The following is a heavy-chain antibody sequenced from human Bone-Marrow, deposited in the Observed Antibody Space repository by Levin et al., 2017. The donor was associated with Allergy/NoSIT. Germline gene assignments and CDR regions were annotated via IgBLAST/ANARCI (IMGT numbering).Heavy chain of an antibody. CDR1: EYKSNTYA. V-gene: IGHV3-30*04. CDR3: AGDPSIGVAGTPLFDT. CDR2: ISYDGRQR. D-gene: IGHD6-19*01. Sequence: GESLKISCVASEYKSNTYAIHWVRQAPGKGLEWVGVISYDGRQRHYADSVKGRFTVSSDNSKNAGFLQMNSLKTDDTALYYCAGDPSIGVAGTPLFDTWGRGTLVTVSS. J-gene: IGHJ4*02.